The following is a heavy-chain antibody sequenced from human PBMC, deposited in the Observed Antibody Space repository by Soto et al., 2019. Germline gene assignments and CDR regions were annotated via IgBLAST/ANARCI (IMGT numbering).Heavy chain of an antibody. CDR3: ASPAHCSSTSCYAGSLDY. CDR2: ISAYNGNT. J-gene: IGHJ4*02. CDR1: GYTFSRYG. D-gene: IGHD2-2*01. Sequence: ASVTVSCQASGYTFSRYGISWVRQAPGQGLEWMGWISAYNGNTNYAQKLQGRVTMTTDTSTSTAYMELRSLRSDDTAVYYCASPAHCSSTSCYAGSLDYWGQGTLVTVSS. V-gene: IGHV1-18*01.